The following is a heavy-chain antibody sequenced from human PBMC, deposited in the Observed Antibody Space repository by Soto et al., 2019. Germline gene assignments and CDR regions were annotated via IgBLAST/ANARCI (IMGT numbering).Heavy chain of an antibody. Sequence: PSETLSLTCTVSGGSISSGGYYWSWIRQHPGKGLEWIGYIYYSGSTYYNPSLKSRVTISVDTSKNQFTLKLSSVTAADTAVFYCARDRYYGSGSYSPPRDWGQGTLVTVSS. CDR3: ARDRYYGSGSYSPPRD. CDR2: IYYSGST. J-gene: IGHJ4*02. D-gene: IGHD3-10*01. CDR1: GGSISSGGYY. V-gene: IGHV4-31*03.